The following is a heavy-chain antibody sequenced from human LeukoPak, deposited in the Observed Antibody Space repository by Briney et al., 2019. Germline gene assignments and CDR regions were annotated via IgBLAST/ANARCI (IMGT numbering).Heavy chain of an antibody. D-gene: IGHD1-1*01. CDR1: GFTFNNYG. J-gene: IGHJ3*01. CDR2: ISYDGSNK. CDR3: ARRGTDASFSFFDV. Sequence: GGSLRLSCAASGFTFNNYGMHWVRQAPGKGLEWVAVISYDGSNKYYADSVKGRFTISRDNTNTSLFLQMNSLRAEDTATYFCARRGTDASFSFFDVWGQGTMVTVSS. V-gene: IGHV3-30*03.